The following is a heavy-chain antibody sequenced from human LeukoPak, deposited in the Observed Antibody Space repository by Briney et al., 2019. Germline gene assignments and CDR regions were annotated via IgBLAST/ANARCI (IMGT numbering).Heavy chain of an antibody. CDR1: GGTFSSYA. V-gene: IGHV1-69*13. J-gene: IGHJ6*03. CDR3: ASSYTSGTYYYYMDV. CDR2: IIPIFGTA. Sequence: SVEVSCKASGGTFSSYAISWVRQAPGQGLEWMGGIIPIFGTANYAQKFQGRVTITADESTSTAYMELSSLRSEDTAVYYCASSYTSGTYYYYMDVWGKGTTVTISS. D-gene: IGHD3-10*01.